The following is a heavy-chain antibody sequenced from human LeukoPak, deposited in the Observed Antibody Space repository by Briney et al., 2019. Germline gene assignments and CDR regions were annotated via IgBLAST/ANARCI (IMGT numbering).Heavy chain of an antibody. CDR3: AAKRAEYCGGDCYPEY. Sequence: SVKVSCKASGFTFTSSAMQWVRQARRQRLEWIGWIVVGSGNTNYAQKFQERVTITRDMSTSTAYMELSSLRSEDTAVYYCAAKRAEYCGGDCYPEYWGQGTLVTVSS. J-gene: IGHJ4*02. CDR2: IVVGSGNT. D-gene: IGHD2-21*02. V-gene: IGHV1-58*02. CDR1: GFTFTSSA.